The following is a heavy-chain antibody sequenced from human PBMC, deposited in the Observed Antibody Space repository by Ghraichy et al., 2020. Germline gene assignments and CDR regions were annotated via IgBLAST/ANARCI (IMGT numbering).Heavy chain of an antibody. V-gene: IGHV3-33*01. CDR3: ASNYGSGSDLLEHYFDC. CDR2: IWFDGTKK. J-gene: IGHJ4*02. D-gene: IGHD3-10*01. Sequence: GGSLRLSCAASGFMFSSYGMHWVRQAPGKGLEWVAVIWFDGTKKDYAESVKGRFTISRDNSKNTLYLQMNSLRAEDTAVYYCASNYGSGSDLLEHYFDCWGQGTLVTVSS. CDR1: GFMFSSYG.